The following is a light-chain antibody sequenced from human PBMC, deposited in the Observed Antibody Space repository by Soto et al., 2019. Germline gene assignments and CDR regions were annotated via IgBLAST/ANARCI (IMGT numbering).Light chain of an antibody. CDR2: KAS. V-gene: IGKV1-5*03. CDR1: QSIDTW. J-gene: IGKJ1*01. CDR3: QQYSNYWT. Sequence: DIEMTQSPSTLSASVRDRVTITCRASQSIDTWLAWYQQKPGKAPNLLIYKASNLESGVPSRFSGSGSGTEFTLTISSLQPDDFATYYCQQYSNYWTFGQGTKVEIK.